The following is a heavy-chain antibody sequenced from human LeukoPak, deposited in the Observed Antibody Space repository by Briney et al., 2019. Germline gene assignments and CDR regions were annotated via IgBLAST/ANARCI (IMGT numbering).Heavy chain of an antibody. J-gene: IGHJ6*02. CDR1: GFTFSSYA. CDR3: ARGLGGYSYYGTDV. D-gene: IGHD3-16*01. V-gene: IGHV3-7*01. Sequence: GGSLRLSCAASGFTFSSYAMSWVRQAPGKGLEWVANIKQDGSDKYYEDSVKGRFTISRDNAKNSLFLQMNSLRVEDTAVYYCARGLGGYSYYGTDVWGQGTTVTVSS. CDR2: IKQDGSDK.